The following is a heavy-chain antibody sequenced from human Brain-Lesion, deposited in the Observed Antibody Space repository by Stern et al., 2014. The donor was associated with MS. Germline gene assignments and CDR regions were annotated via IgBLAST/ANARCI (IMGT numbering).Heavy chain of an antibody. D-gene: IGHD2-15*01. Sequence: QLQLQESGPGLVKPSETLSLTCTVAGGSVSSTSYAWAWIRQPPGKGLEWIGTIYYSGNTYYSPSLKSRLTLSLDTSKNRFPLQRRSWPAADTAVYYCAGEEDIRYCSGGSCTGNWFDPWGQGTLVTVSS. J-gene: IGHJ5*02. CDR1: GGSVSSTSYA. V-gene: IGHV4-39*01. CDR3: AGEEDIRYCSGGSCTGNWFDP. CDR2: IYYSGNT.